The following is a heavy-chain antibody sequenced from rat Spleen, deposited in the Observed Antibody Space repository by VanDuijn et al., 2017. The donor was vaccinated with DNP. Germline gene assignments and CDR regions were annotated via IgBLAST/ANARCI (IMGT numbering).Heavy chain of an antibody. J-gene: IGHJ2*01. V-gene: IGHV5-27*01. CDR1: GFTFSSYY. Sequence: EVLLVESDGGLVQPGRSLKLPCAASGFTFSSYYMAWVRQAQPKGRGWVAYISLLGGTTSYRDSVTGRFTISRDNAKSTLYLQMDSLRSEDTATYYCTTEWDSGSFFDYWGQGVMVTVSS. D-gene: IGHD4-3*01. CDR3: TTEWDSGSFFDY. CDR2: ISLLGGTT.